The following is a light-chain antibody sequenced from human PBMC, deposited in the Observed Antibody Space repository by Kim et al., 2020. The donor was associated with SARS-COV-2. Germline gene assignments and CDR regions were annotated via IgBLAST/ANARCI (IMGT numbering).Light chain of an antibody. V-gene: IGKV1-17*01. CDR3: LQHSTYPIT. CDR1: QDIRND. J-gene: IGKJ5*01. CDR2: GAS. Sequence: ASVGDRVTITCRANQDIRNDLGWYQQNPGRAPKRLIYGASSLQSGVPSRFSGSGSGTEFTLTISSVQPEDFATYFCLQHSTYPITFGQGTRLEIK.